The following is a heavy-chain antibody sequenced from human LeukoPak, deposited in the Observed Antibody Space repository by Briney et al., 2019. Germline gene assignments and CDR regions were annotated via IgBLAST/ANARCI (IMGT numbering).Heavy chain of an antibody. CDR1: GFTFSSYA. CDR3: AREEYSSGWYSFDY. Sequence: GGSLRLSCAASGFTFSSYAMHWVRQAPGKGLEWVAVISYDGSNKYYADSVKGRFTISGDNSKNTLYLQMNSLRAEDTAVYYCAREEYSSGWYSFDYWGQGTLVTVSS. J-gene: IGHJ4*02. D-gene: IGHD6-19*01. CDR2: ISYDGSNK. V-gene: IGHV3-30-3*01.